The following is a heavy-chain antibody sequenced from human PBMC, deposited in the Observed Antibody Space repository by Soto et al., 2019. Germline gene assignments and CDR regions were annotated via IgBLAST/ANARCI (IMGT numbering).Heavy chain of an antibody. D-gene: IGHD3-3*01. CDR3: AREYYDFWSGYYGRNGMDV. V-gene: IGHV1-69*01. J-gene: IGHJ6*02. Sequence: QVQLVQSGAEVKKPGSSVKVSCKASGGTFSSYAISWVRQAPGQGLEWMGGIIPIFGTANYAQKFQGRVTITADESTSTDYMELSSLRSEDTAVYYCAREYYDFWSGYYGRNGMDVWGQGTTVTVSS. CDR2: IIPIFGTA. CDR1: GGTFSSYA.